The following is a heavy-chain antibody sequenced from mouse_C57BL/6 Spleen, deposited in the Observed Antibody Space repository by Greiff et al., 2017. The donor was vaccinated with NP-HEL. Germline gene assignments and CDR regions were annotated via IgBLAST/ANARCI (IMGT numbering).Heavy chain of an antibody. CDR3: ARPYYGYDGFAD. D-gene: IGHD2-9*01. CDR2: IHPNSGST. V-gene: IGHV1-64*01. Sequence: QVQLQQPGAELVKPGASVKLSCKASGYTFTSYWMYWVKQRPGQGLEWIGLIHPNSGSTNYNEKFKSKATLTVDKSSSTAYMQLSSLTSEDSAVYYGARPYYGYDGFADWGQGTLVTVSA. CDR1: GYTFTSYW. J-gene: IGHJ3*01.